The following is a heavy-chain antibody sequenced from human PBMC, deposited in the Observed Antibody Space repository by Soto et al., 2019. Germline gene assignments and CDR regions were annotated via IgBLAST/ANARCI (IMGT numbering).Heavy chain of an antibody. CDR1: GYTFTGHY. J-gene: IGHJ6*02. CDR3: SKGASSNPYYKGMDV. V-gene: IGHV1-2*02. CDR2: INPNSGGT. Sequence: QVQLVQSGAEVKKPGASVKVSCKASGYTFTGHYMHWVRQAAGQVLEWMGCINPNSGGTNYAQKFQGRITMTRVTSISTASIDMSRLHSADTAVYYRSKGASSNPYYKGMDVYCQGTKVNDTS.